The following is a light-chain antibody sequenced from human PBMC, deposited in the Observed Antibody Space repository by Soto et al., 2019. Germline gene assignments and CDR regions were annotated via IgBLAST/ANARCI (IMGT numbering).Light chain of an antibody. J-gene: IGLJ2*01. Sequence: QSALTQPASVSGSPGQSITISCTGTSSDVGGYNYVSWYQQHPGKAPKLLIYEVSDRPSGVSHRFSGSKSGNTASLTISGLQAEDEADYYCSSYRGSSKAVVFGGGTKVTVL. V-gene: IGLV2-14*01. CDR1: SSDVGGYNY. CDR3: SSYRGSSKAVV. CDR2: EVS.